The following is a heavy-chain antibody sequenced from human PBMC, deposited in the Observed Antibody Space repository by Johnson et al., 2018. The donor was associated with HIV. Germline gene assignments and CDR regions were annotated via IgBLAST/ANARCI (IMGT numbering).Heavy chain of an antibody. Sequence: QVQLVESGGGLVQPGRSLRLSCAASGFTFSSYTMHWVRQAPGKGLEWVAVISYDGSNKYYVDSVKGRFTIYRDNAKNSLYLQMNSLRAEDTAVYYCAREGTKDSSGLDVGAFDIWGQGTMVTVSS. J-gene: IGHJ3*02. CDR2: ISYDGSNK. V-gene: IGHV3-30*04. CDR3: AREGTKDSSGLDVGAFDI. CDR1: GFTFSSYT. D-gene: IGHD3-22*01.